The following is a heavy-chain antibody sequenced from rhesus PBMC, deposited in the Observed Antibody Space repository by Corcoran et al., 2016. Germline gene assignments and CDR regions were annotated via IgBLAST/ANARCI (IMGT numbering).Heavy chain of an antibody. Sequence: QVKLQQWGEGLVKPSETLSLTCAVYGGSIRGYYYWSWIRQAPGKGLEWLGNIDGNSASTNYNPSLKKRVTISKDTSKNQFSLKLSSVTAADTAVYYCARDLMDYWGQGVLVTVSS. CDR1: GGSIRGYYY. J-gene: IGHJ4*01. V-gene: IGHV4-73*01. CDR3: ARDLMDY. CDR2: IDGNSAST.